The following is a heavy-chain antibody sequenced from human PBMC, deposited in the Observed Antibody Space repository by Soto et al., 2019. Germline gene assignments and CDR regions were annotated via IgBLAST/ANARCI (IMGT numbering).Heavy chain of an antibody. CDR3: TSEVDSSGWYSYFYYGMDV. CDR2: IKSKTDGGTT. CDR1: GFTFSNVW. Sequence: GGSLRLSCAASGFTFSNVWMNWVRQAPGKGLEWVGRIKSKTDGGTTDYAAPVKGRFTISRDDSKNTLYLQMNSLKTEDTAVYYCTSEVDSSGWYSYFYYGMDVWGQGTTVTVSS. V-gene: IGHV3-15*07. D-gene: IGHD6-19*01. J-gene: IGHJ6*02.